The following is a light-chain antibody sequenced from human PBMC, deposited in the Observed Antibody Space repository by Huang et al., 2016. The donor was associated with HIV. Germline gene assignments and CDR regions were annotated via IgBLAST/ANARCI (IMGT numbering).Light chain of an antibody. CDR2: GAS. CDR3: QQSFTTRWT. CDR1: RTVYTY. J-gene: IGKJ1*01. V-gene: IGKV1-39*01. Sequence: DIQMTQSPSSLSASVGDRVTITCRASRTVYTYLNWYQKKPGKAPKVLIYGASSLESGVPSRFSGSGSGTDFTLTINGLQPEDFATYYCQQSFTTRWTFGQGTKVEIK.